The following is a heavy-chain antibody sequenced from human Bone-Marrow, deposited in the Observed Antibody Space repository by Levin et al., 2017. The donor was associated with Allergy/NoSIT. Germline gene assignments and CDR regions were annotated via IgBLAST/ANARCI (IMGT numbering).Heavy chain of an antibody. D-gene: IGHD2-15*01. Sequence: SETLSLTCDVSGGSISSHYWSWIRQPPGKGLEWIGHIYFGGSTNYNPSLKSRVTISLGTSRRQFSLRLSSVTAADTAVYYCARALRETCRGVPCYSFDYWGQGALVTVSS. CDR2: IYFGGST. J-gene: IGHJ4*02. CDR3: ARALRETCRGVPCYSFDY. V-gene: IGHV4-59*11. CDR1: GGSISSHY.